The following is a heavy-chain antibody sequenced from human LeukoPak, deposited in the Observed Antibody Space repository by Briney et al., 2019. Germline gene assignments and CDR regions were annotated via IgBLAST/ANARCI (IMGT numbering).Heavy chain of an antibody. CDR1: GGSISRYY. CDR3: ARWGYFDSSGYFVVDY. J-gene: IGHJ4*02. V-gene: IGHV4-59*01. CDR2: IHYSGST. Sequence: PSETLSLTCTVSGGSISRYYWNWIRQPPGERLEWIGWIHYSGSTAYNPSLESRVTMSVDTSKNHTSLKMTSVTAADTATYYCARWGYFDSSGYFVVDYWGQGALVTVSS. D-gene: IGHD3-22*01.